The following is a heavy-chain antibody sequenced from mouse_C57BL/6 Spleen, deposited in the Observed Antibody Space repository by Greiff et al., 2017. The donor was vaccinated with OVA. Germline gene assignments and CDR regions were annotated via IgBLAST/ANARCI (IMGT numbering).Heavy chain of an antibody. D-gene: IGHD2-4*01. CDR2: INPGSGGT. Sequence: QVQLKESGAELVRPGTSVKVSCKASGYAFTNYLIEWVKQRPGQGLEWIGVINPGSGGTNYNEKFKGKATLTADKSSSTAYMQLSSLTSEDSAVYFCARRGDDYPVDYWGQGTTLTVSS. V-gene: IGHV1-54*01. CDR1: GYAFTNYL. CDR3: ARRGDDYPVDY. J-gene: IGHJ2*01.